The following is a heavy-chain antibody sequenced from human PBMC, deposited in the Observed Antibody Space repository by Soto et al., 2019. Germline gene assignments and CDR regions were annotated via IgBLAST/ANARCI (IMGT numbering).Heavy chain of an antibody. CDR1: GYTFTSYG. D-gene: IGHD3-3*01. CDR3: ARCPNSYYDFWSGYYWFDP. J-gene: IGHJ5*02. Sequence: QVQLVQSGAEVHKPGASVKVSCKASGYTFTSYGISCVRQAPGHGLEWMGWISAYNGNTNYAQKLQGRVTMTTDTSTITAYRELRSLRSDDTAVYYCARCPNSYYDFWSGYYWFDPWGQGTLVTVSS. CDR2: ISAYNGNT. V-gene: IGHV1-18*01.